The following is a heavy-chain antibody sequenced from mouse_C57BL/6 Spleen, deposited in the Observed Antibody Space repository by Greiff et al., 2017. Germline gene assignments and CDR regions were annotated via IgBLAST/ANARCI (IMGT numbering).Heavy chain of an antibody. J-gene: IGHJ4*01. CDR1: GYTFTSYW. D-gene: IGHD1-1*01. CDR3: ARGPFITTVVATRAMDY. V-gene: IGHV1-53*01. CDR2: INPSNGGT. Sequence: QVQLQQPGTELVKPGASVKLSCKASGYTFTSYWMHWVKQRPGQGLEWIGNINPSNGGTNYNETFKSKATLTVDKSSSTAYMQLSSLTSEDSAVYYCARGPFITTVVATRAMDYWGQGTSVTVSS.